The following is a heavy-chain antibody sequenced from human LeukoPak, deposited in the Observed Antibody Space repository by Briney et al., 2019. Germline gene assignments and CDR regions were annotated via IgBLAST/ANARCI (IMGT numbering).Heavy chain of an antibody. CDR1: GFTVSSNH. Sequence: GGSLRLSCAASGFTVSSNHVTWVRQAPGKGLEWVSVLYSGDNTYYADSVKGRFTISRDNSKNTLYLQMNSLRAEDTAVYYCAKDPGSSWYRDFQHWGQGTLVTVSS. J-gene: IGHJ1*01. CDR2: LYSGDNT. V-gene: IGHV3-53*01. CDR3: AKDPGSSWYRDFQH. D-gene: IGHD6-13*01.